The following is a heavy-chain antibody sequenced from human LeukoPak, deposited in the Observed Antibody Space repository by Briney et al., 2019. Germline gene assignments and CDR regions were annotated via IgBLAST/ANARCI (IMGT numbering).Heavy chain of an antibody. CDR3: AKGAMPYYDGSGYNYFDY. CDR2: ISNAGSKK. J-gene: IGHJ4*02. Sequence: PGGSLRLSCAASGFTFSNYGMHWVRQAPGKGLEWVALISNAGSKKDYADSVKGRFSISRDNSKNTLHLQMNSLRAEDTAVYYCAKGAMPYYDGSGYNYFDYWGQGTPVTLSS. V-gene: IGHV3-33*03. CDR1: GFTFSNYG. D-gene: IGHD3-22*01.